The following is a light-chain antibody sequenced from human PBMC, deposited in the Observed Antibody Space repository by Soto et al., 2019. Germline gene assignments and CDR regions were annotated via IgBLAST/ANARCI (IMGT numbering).Light chain of an antibody. J-gene: IGKJ3*01. CDR1: QDISND. V-gene: IGKV1-33*01. CDR3: QKYDSLPPT. CDR2: AAI. Sequence: DIQMTQSPSSLSASVGDSVTITCQASQDISNDLNWYQQKPGKAPKLLIYAAINLETGVPSRFSGSGAGTHFTFTISSLPPEDIATYYCQKYDSLPPTFGPGTKVDIK.